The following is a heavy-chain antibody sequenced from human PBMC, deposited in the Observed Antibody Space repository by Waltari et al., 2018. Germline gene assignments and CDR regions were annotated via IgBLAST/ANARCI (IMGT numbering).Heavy chain of an antibody. V-gene: IGHV1-2*06. CDR1: GYTFTKYY. CDR3: ATANILGIGTFDY. Sequence: QVTLVQSGAEVKKPGASGRGACQASGYTFTKYYIQCDLPALGHNIHWERQAPVQGRVWMARINTKSGDANYTQPFQGRVIMTRDTSINTAYLEVTGLTSDDTAIFYCATANILGIGTFDYWGQGTLVSVSS. J-gene: IGHJ4*02. CDR2: INTKSGDA. D-gene: IGHD1-1*01.